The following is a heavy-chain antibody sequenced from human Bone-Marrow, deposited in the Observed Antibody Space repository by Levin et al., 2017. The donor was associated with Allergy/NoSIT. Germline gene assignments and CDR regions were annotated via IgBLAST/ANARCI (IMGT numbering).Heavy chain of an antibody. V-gene: IGHV4-61*03. D-gene: IGHD4-17*01. J-gene: IGHJ3*02. CDR2: VSYSGTT. CDR3: ARDHGDSSDAFAI. Sequence: SETLSLTCSVPGGSVRSDNYYWSWIRQPPGKRLEWIGYVSYSGTTTYSPSLESRVTISLGAPENHFSLRLTSVTAADTAVYYCARDHGDSSDAFAIWGQGTMVTVSS. CDR1: GGSVRSDNYY.